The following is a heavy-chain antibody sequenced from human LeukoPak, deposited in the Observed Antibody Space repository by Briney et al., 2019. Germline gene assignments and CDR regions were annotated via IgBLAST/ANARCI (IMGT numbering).Heavy chain of an antibody. CDR2: IMKDGGQK. J-gene: IGHJ4*02. CDR3: VRDADFYKGDY. Sequence: GGSLRLSCAASGFTFRNFWMNWARQTPGKGLEWVASIMKDGGQKKYVDPVKGRFTISRDNAQNLVYLEMSSLRAEDTAMYYCVRDADFYKGDYWGQGTLVTVSS. V-gene: IGHV3-7*03. D-gene: IGHD5-24*01. CDR1: GFTFRNFW.